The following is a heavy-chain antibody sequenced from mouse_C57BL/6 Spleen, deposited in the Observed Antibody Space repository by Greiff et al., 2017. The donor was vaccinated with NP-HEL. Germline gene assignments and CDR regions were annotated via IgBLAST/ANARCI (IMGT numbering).Heavy chain of an antibody. CDR1: GFTFTDYY. J-gene: IGHJ4*01. Sequence: EVKLQESGGGLVQPGGSLSLSCAASGFTFTDYYMSWVRQPPGQALEWLGFIRNKANGYTTDYSASVKGRLTISKDKSESILYLQMNALGAEDSATYYCGRLLTFYAMDYWGQGTTVTVSS. CDR2: IRNKANGYTT. CDR3: GRLLTFYAMDY. D-gene: IGHD2-1*01. V-gene: IGHV7-3*01.